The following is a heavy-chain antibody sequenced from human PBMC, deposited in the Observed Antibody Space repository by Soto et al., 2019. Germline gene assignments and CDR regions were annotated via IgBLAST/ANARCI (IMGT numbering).Heavy chain of an antibody. J-gene: IGHJ6*02. CDR2: IYYSGST. V-gene: IGHV4-59*01. Sequence: PSETLSLTCTVSGGSISSYYWSWIRQPPGKGLEWIGYIYYSGSTNYNPSLKSRVTISVDTSKNQFSLKLSSVTAADTAVYYCARTAVLRGYSHGGYYYYGMDVWGQGTTVTVSS. D-gene: IGHD5-18*01. CDR1: GGSISSYY. CDR3: ARTAVLRGYSHGGYYYYGMDV.